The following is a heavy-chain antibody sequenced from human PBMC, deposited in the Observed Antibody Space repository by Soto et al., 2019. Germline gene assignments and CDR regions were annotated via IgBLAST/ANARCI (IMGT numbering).Heavy chain of an antibody. V-gene: IGHV4-39*07. Sequence: PSETLSLTCTVSSASISSSSYTWGWIRQPPGKGLEWIGSINHSGSTNYNPSLKSRVTISVDTSKNQFSLKLTSVTAADTAVYYCARDKITGLFDYWGQGTLVTVSS. D-gene: IGHD2-8*02. CDR2: INHSGST. CDR1: SASISSSSYT. CDR3: ARDKITGLFDY. J-gene: IGHJ4*02.